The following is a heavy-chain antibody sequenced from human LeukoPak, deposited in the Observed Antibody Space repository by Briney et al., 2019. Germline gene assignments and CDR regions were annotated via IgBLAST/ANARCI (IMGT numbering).Heavy chain of an antibody. CDR2: ICVSGST. CDR3: TRAYCSGGSCYRPWFDP. Sequence: PQTPSLTCTVSGGAISGFYCSWVRQPPRPGLKCIGEICVSGSTNATPSPKTSVTISVDTYKNPLSLKLSTVTAAHTPVHQCTRAYCSGGSCYRPWFDPWGQGTLVTVSS. V-gene: IGHV4-59*01. J-gene: IGHJ5*02. CDR1: GGAISGFY. D-gene: IGHD2-15*01.